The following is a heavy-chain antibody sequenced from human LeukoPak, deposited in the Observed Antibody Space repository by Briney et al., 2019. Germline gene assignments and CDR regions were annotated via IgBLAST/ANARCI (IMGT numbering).Heavy chain of an antibody. CDR1: GGSISSYY. J-gene: IGHJ4*02. CDR3: ASSPLSVAGDTFDY. D-gene: IGHD6-19*01. CDR2: IYTSGST. V-gene: IGHV4-4*07. Sequence: SETLSLTCTVSGGSISSYYWGSIRQPAGKGLEWIGRIYTSGSTNYNPSLKSRLTMSVDTSKNQFSLKLSSVTAADTAVYYCASSPLSVAGDTFDYWGQGSLVTVSS.